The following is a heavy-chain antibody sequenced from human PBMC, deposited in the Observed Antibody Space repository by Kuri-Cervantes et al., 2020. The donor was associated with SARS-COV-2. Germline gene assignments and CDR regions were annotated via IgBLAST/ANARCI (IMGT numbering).Heavy chain of an antibody. CDR3: ARRTVGHFDL. J-gene: IGHJ2*01. D-gene: IGHD3-16*01. CDR1: GYSISSGYY. Sequence: SQTLSLTCAVSGYSISSGYYWGWIRQPPGKGLEWIGSIYHSGSTYYNPSLKGRVTISVDTSKNQFSLKLSSVTAAGTAVYYCARRTVGHFDLWGRGTLVTVSS. V-gene: IGHV4-38-2*01. CDR2: IYHSGST.